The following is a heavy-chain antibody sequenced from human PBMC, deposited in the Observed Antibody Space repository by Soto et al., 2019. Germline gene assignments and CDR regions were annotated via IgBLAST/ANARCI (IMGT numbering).Heavy chain of an antibody. J-gene: IGHJ6*02. D-gene: IGHD6-6*01. CDR2: IYSGGIT. CDR3: VRDFGSSSEGGMDV. V-gene: IGHV3-53*01. CDR1: GFTVSSNY. Sequence: GGSLRLSCAASGFTVSSNYMSWVRQAPGKGLEWVSVIYSGGITFYADSVKGRFTISRDNSKNTLYLQMNNLRGEDTAAYYCVRDFGSSSEGGMDVWGQGTTVTVS.